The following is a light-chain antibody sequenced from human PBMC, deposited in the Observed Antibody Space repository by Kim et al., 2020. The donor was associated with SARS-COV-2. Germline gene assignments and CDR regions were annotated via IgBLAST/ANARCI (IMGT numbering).Light chain of an antibody. V-gene: IGKV1-12*01. CDR2: AAS. Sequence: DVQMTQSPSSVSASVGARVTITCRASQGIASWLAWYQQKPGKAPRLLIYAASALQHGVPSRFSGSGSGTEFTLTISSLQPEDSATYYCQQSNNFPITFGQGTRLEIE. CDR1: QGIASW. CDR3: QQSNNFPIT. J-gene: IGKJ5*01.